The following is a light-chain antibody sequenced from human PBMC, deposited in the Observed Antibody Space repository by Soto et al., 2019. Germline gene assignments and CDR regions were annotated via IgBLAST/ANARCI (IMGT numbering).Light chain of an antibody. CDR2: LNSDGNH. V-gene: IGLV4-69*01. J-gene: IGLJ3*02. CDR3: QIWGTGPWV. Sequence: QSVLTQSPSASSSLGASVKLTCTLSSGHSSYAIAWHQQQPEKGPRYLMKLNSDGNHSKGDGIPDRFSGSSSGAERYLTISSLQSEDEADYYCQIWGTGPWVFGGGTKLTVL. CDR1: SGHSSYA.